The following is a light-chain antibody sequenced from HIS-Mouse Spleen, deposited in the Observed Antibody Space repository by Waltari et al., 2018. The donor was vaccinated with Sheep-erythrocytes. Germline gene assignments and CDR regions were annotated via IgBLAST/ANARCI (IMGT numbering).Light chain of an antibody. CDR1: SSDVGGYNY. CDR3: CSYAGSSTPWV. Sequence: QSALTQPRSVSGSPGQSVTISCTGTSSDVGGYNYVSWYQQHPGKAPNLMIYDVSKRPSGVSNRFSGSKSGNTASLTISGLQAEDEADYYCCSYAGSSTPWVFGGGTKLTVL. CDR2: DVS. J-gene: IGLJ3*02. V-gene: IGLV2-11*01.